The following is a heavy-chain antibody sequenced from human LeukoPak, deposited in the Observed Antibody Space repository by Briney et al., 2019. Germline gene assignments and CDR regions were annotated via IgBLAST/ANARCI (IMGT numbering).Heavy chain of an antibody. CDR1: GGSFSGYY. D-gene: IGHD1-26*01. V-gene: IGHV4-34*01. J-gene: IGHJ4*02. Sequence: PSETLSLTCAVYGGSFSGYYWSWIRQPPGKGQEWNGEINHSGSTNYNPSLKTRVTISVDTSKNQFYLKLSSVTAADTDVYYCARGRGSYSLDYWGQGTLVTVCS. CDR3: ARGRGSYSLDY. CDR2: INHSGST.